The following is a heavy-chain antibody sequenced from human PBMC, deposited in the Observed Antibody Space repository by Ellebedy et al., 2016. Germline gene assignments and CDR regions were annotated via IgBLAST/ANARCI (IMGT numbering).Heavy chain of an antibody. CDR2: ISYDGSNK. J-gene: IGHJ4*02. CDR1: GFTFSSYA. Sequence: GESLKISCAASGFTFSSYAMSWVRQAPGKGLEWVAVISYDGSNKYYADSVKGRFTISRDNSKNTLYLQMNSLRAEDTALYYCAKAQAGTIGDYWGQGTLVTVSS. V-gene: IGHV3-30*18. CDR3: AKAQAGTIGDY. D-gene: IGHD6-19*01.